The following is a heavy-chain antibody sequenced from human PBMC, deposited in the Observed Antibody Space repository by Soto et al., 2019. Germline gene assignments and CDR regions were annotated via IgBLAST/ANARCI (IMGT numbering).Heavy chain of an antibody. D-gene: IGHD6-25*01. CDR3: ARDRGIAANWFDP. CDR2: IYYSGST. J-gene: IGHJ5*02. V-gene: IGHV4-31*03. Sequence: QVQLQESGPGLVKPSQTLSLTCTVSGGSISSGGYYWSWIRQHPGKDLEWIGYIYYSGSTYYNPSLKSRVTISVDTSKNQFSLKLSSVTAADTAVYYCARDRGIAANWFDPWGQGTLVTVSS. CDR1: GGSISSGGYY.